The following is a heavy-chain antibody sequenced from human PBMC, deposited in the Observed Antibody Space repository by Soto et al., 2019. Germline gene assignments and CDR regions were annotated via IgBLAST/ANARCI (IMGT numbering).Heavy chain of an antibody. J-gene: IGHJ6*02. Sequence: ASVKVSCKASGGTFSSYVTSWVRQAPGQGLEWMGGIIPVFGTVNYAQKFQGRVTITADESTTTAYMELRSLRSEDAAVYYCARAQRIQLWASGMDVWGQGTTVTVSS. D-gene: IGHD5-18*01. CDR2: IIPVFGTV. V-gene: IGHV1-69*13. CDR1: GGTFSSYV. CDR3: ARAQRIQLWASGMDV.